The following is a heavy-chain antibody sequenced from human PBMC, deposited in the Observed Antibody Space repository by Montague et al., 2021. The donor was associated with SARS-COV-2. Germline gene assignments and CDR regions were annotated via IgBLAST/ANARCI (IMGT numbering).Heavy chain of an antibody. CDR3: ARDLRWGYYDILTGYYRPLDY. Sequence: SLRLSCAASGFTFSSYSMNWVRQAPGKGLEWVSYISSSSSTIYYXDSXKGRFTISRDNAKNSLYLQMNSLRAEDTAVSYCARDLRWGYYDILTGYYRPLDYWGQGTLVTVSS. CDR1: GFTFSSYS. V-gene: IGHV3-48*04. CDR2: ISSSSSTI. D-gene: IGHD3-9*01. J-gene: IGHJ4*02.